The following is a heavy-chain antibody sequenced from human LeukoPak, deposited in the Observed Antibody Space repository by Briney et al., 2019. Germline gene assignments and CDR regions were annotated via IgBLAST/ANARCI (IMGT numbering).Heavy chain of an antibody. Sequence: GGSLRLSCAASGFSFSNYWMHWVRQAPGKGLVWVSRIQTDGSRTNYADSVEGRFTISRDNAKNTLYLQMNSLRVEGTAVYYCIKSAYYAGSGRYYDYWGQGTLVTVSS. CDR1: GFSFSNYW. D-gene: IGHD3-22*01. CDR2: IQTDGSRT. V-gene: IGHV3-74*01. CDR3: IKSAYYAGSGRYYDY. J-gene: IGHJ4*02.